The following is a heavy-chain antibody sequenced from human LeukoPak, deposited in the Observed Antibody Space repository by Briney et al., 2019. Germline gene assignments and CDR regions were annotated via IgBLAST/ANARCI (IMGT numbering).Heavy chain of an antibody. V-gene: IGHV4-59*12. CDR1: GGSISSYY. CDR2: MSYSGST. CDR3: ARAPDLGLAAWYFDL. D-gene: IGHD2-15*01. J-gene: IGHJ2*01. Sequence: PSETLSLTCTVSGGSISSYYWSWIRQPPGKGLEWIGYMSYSGSTNYNPSLKSRVTISVDTSKNQFSLNLNSVTAADAAVYYCARAPDLGLAAWYFDLWGRGTLVTVSS.